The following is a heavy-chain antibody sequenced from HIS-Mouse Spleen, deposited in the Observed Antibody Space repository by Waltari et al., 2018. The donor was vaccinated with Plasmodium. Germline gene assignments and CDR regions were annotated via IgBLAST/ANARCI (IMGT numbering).Heavy chain of an antibody. CDR3: ARGYGSGSYYN. J-gene: IGHJ4*02. CDR2: IYHSGST. D-gene: IGHD3-10*01. CDR1: GGSISSGGYS. V-gene: IGHV4-30-2*01. Sequence: QLQLQESGSGLVKPSQTLSLTCAVSGGSISSGGYSWSWIRQPPGKGLEWLGYIYHSGSTSYNPTLKSRVTISVDRSKNQFSLKLSSVTAADTAVYYCARGYGSGSYYNWGQGTLVTVSS.